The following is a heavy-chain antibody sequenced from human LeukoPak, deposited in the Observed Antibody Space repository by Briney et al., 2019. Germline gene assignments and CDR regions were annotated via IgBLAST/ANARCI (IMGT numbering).Heavy chain of an antibody. J-gene: IGHJ4*02. D-gene: IGHD6-19*01. V-gene: IGHV3-30*02. CDR3: ARLRRAQWLTVGY. CDR2: VRYDSSNK. CDR1: GFTFSGYG. Sequence: GGSLRLSCAASGFTFSGYGMHWVRQAPGKGLEWVAFVRYDSSNKYYADSVKGRFTVSRDNSKNMLYLQMNSLRAEDTAVYYCARLRRAQWLTVGYWGQGTLVTVSS.